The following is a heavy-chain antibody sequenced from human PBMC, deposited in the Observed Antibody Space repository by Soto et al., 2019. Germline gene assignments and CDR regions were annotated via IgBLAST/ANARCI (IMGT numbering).Heavy chain of an antibody. CDR1: GFTFSSYA. CDR2: ISGSGGST. Sequence: GGSLRLSCAASGFTFSSYAMSWVRQAPGKGLELVSAISGSGGSTYYADSVKGRFTISRDNSKNTLYLQMNSLRAEDTAVYYCAKDIDSSGTIAGWGQGTLVTVSS. D-gene: IGHD2-2*01. V-gene: IGHV3-23*01. CDR3: AKDIDSSGTIAG. J-gene: IGHJ4*02.